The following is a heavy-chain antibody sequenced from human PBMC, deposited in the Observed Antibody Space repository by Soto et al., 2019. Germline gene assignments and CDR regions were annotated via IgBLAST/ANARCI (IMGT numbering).Heavy chain of an antibody. V-gene: IGHV4-34*01. Sequence: SETLSLTCAVYGGSFSGYYWSWIRQPPGKGLEWIGEINHSGSTNYNPSLKSRVTISVDTSKNQFSLKLSSVTAADTAVYYCARGRDCSSTSCYEDYYYYYYMDVWGKGTTVTVSS. CDR1: GGSFSGYY. J-gene: IGHJ6*03. CDR3: ARGRDCSSTSCYEDYYYYYYMDV. CDR2: INHSGST. D-gene: IGHD2-2*01.